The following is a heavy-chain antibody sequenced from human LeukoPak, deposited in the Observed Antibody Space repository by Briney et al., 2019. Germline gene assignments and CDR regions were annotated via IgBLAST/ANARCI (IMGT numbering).Heavy chain of an antibody. V-gene: IGHV3-23*01. CDR2: IDQSGGYI. CDR1: GFTFSSYS. Sequence: PGGSLRLSCAASGFTFSSYSMNWVRQAPAKGLEWVAGIDQSGGYIHYADSVKGRFTISRDNSENTLHLQMSSLRAEDTAVYYCAKDYRGSGEVGETGPLGYWGQGTLVTVSS. CDR3: AKDYRGSGEVGETGPLGY. D-gene: IGHD1-14*01. J-gene: IGHJ4*02.